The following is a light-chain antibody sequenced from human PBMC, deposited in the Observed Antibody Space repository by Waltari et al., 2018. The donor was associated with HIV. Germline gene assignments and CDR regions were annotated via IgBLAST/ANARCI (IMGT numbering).Light chain of an antibody. CDR1: NIGSQS. V-gene: IGLV3-21*02. Sequence: SYVLTQPPSVSVAPGQTARITCEGNNIGSQSVHWYQQRPGQAPALVVHDDSDRPSGIPERVSGSNSGNTATLTISRVEAGDEADYYCQVWHSNSEHVVFGGGTKLTVL. CDR3: QVWHSNSEHVV. CDR2: DDS. J-gene: IGLJ2*01.